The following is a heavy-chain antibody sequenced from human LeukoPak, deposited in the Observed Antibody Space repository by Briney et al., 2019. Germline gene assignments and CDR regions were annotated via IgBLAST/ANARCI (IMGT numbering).Heavy chain of an antibody. CDR3: ARDRRFGEFPYFDY. Sequence: PSQTLSLTCTVSGGPISSGGYYWSWIRQPPGKGLEWIGYIYHSGSTYYNPSLKSRATISVDRSKNQFSLKLSSVTAADTAVYYCARDRRFGEFPYFDYWGQGTLVTVSS. D-gene: IGHD3-10*01. CDR1: GGPISSGGYY. CDR2: IYHSGST. J-gene: IGHJ4*02. V-gene: IGHV4-30-2*01.